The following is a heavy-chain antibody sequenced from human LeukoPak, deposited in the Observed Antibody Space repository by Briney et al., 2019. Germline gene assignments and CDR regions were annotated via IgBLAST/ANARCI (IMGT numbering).Heavy chain of an antibody. J-gene: IGHJ4*02. Sequence: SQTLSLTCTVSGGSISSGDYYWSWIRQPPGEGLEWIGYIYYSGSTYYNPSLKSRVTISVDTSKNQFSLKLSSVTAADTAVYYCARRVGDYESGFDYWGQGTLVTVSS. CDR1: GGSISSGDYY. V-gene: IGHV4-30-4*01. CDR3: ARRVGDYESGFDY. CDR2: IYYSGST. D-gene: IGHD4-17*01.